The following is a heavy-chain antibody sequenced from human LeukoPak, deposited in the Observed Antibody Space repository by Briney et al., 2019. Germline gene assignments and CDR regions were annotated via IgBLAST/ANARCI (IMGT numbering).Heavy chain of an antibody. D-gene: IGHD5-12*01. CDR1: GFTFSSYG. V-gene: IGHV3-30*18. CDR3: AKGRNSGYHYFDY. Sequence: GGSLRLSCAASGFTFSSYGMHWVRQAPGKGLEWVAVISYDGSNKYYADFVKGRFTISRDNSKNTLYLQMNSLRAEDTAVYYCAKGRNSGYHYFDYWGQGTLVTVSS. CDR2: ISYDGSNK. J-gene: IGHJ4*02.